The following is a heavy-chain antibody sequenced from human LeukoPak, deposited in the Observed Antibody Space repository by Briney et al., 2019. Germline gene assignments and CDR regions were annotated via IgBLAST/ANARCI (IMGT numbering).Heavy chain of an antibody. CDR3: ARGAHIVVVTAIGGPDY. D-gene: IGHD2-21*02. Sequence: ASVKVSCKASGYTFTGYYMHWVRQAPGQGLEWMGWINPNSGGTNYAQKFQGRVTMTRDTSISTAYMELSRLRSDDTAVYYCARGAHIVVVTAIGGPDYWGQGTLVTVSS. V-gene: IGHV1-2*02. CDR2: INPNSGGT. CDR1: GYTFTGYY. J-gene: IGHJ4*02.